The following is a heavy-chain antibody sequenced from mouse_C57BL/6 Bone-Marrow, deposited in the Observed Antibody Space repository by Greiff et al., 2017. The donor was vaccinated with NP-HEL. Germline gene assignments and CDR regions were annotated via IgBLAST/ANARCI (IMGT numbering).Heavy chain of an antibody. CDR3: ARYYDGYPYAMDY. Sequence: VQLQQPGAELVRPGTSVKLSCKASGYTFTSYWMHWVKQRPGQGLEWIGVIDPSDSYTNYNQKFKGKATLTVDTSSSTAYMQLSSLTSEDSAVYYCARYYDGYPYAMDYWGQGTSVTVSS. CDR1: GYTFTSYW. V-gene: IGHV1-59*01. D-gene: IGHD2-3*01. CDR2: IDPSDSYT. J-gene: IGHJ4*01.